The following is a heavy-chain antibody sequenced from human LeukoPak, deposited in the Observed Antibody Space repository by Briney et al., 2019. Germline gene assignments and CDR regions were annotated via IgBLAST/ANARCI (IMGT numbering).Heavy chain of an antibody. CDR1: GFTFSSYG. J-gene: IGHJ4*02. CDR2: ISYDGSNK. Sequence: GGSLRLSCAASGFTFSSYGMHWVRQAPGKGLEWVAVISYDGSNKYYADSVKGRFTISRDNSKNTLYLQMNSLRAEDTAVYYCAKDKGHSVVVVAATRLDYWGQGTLVTVSS. V-gene: IGHV3-30*18. CDR3: AKDKGHSVVVVAATRLDY. D-gene: IGHD2-15*01.